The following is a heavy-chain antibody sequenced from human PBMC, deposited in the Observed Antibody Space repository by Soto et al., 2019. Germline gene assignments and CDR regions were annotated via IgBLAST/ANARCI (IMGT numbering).Heavy chain of an antibody. J-gene: IGHJ5*02. Sequence: PSETLSLTCTVSGGSISSSSYYWGWIRQPPGKGPEWIGSIYYSGSTYYNPSLKSRVTISVDTSKNQFSLKLSSVTAADTAVYYCARQIAAAGRFDPWGQGTLVTVSS. CDR1: GGSISSSSYY. CDR2: IYYSGST. CDR3: ARQIAAAGRFDP. V-gene: IGHV4-39*01. D-gene: IGHD6-13*01.